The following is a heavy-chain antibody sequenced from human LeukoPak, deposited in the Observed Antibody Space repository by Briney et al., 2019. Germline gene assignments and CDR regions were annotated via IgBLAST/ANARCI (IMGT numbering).Heavy chain of an antibody. V-gene: IGHV3-23*01. CDR3: AKGRAGDYGGKPRQGY. CDR2: ISGSGGIT. J-gene: IGHJ4*02. D-gene: IGHD4-23*01. CDR1: GLTFSSYA. Sequence: PGGSLRLSCAASGLTFSSYAMSWVRQAPGKGLEWVSAISGSGGITYYADSVKGRFTISRDNSKNTLYLQMNSLRAEDTAVYYCAKGRAGDYGGKPRQGYWGQGTLVTVSS.